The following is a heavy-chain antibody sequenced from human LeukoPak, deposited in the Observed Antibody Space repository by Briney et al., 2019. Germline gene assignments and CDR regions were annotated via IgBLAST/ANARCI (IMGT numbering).Heavy chain of an antibody. D-gene: IGHD2-15*01. J-gene: IGHJ4*02. CDR1: GFTVSSNY. Sequence: GGSLRLSCAASGFTVSSNYMSWVRQAPGKGLEWVSVIYSGGSTYYADSVKGRFTISRDNSKNTLYLQMNSLRAEDTAVYYCARCAANYYFDYWGQGTLVTVSS. V-gene: IGHV3-53*01. CDR2: IYSGGST. CDR3: ARCAANYYFDY.